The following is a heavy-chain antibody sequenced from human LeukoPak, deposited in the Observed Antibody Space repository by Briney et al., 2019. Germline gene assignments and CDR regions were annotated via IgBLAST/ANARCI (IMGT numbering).Heavy chain of an antibody. CDR2: ISDSGVNQ. CDR1: GFTFSDNV. CDR3: ARDRGSSINWFDP. V-gene: IGHV3-30-3*01. J-gene: IGHJ5*02. Sequence: GGSLRLSCTASGFTFSDNVMHWVRQTPAKGLEWVAVISDSGVNQYYADSVKGRFTISRDNSKNTLYLQMNSLRAEDTAVYYCARDRGSSINWFDPWGQGTLVTVSS. D-gene: IGHD6-13*01.